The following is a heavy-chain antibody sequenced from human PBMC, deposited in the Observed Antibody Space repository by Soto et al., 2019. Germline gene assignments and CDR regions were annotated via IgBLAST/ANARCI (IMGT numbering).Heavy chain of an antibody. CDR3: AGLTIFGVVIVDY. V-gene: IGHV4-39*01. Sequence: PSETLSLTCTVSGSSISRSGYYWGWIRQPPGRGLEWIGSLYYNVGTYYNPSLKSRVTISVDTSKNQFSLKLSSVTAADTAVYYCAGLTIFGVVIVDYWGQGTLVTVSS. CDR2: LYYNVGT. J-gene: IGHJ4*02. D-gene: IGHD3-3*01. CDR1: GSSISRSGYY.